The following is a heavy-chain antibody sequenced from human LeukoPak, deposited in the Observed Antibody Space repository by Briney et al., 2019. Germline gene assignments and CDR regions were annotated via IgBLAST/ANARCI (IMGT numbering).Heavy chain of an antibody. CDR2: IYWNDDK. Sequence: SGPTLVKPTQTLTLTCTFSGFSLSTSGVGVGWIRQPPGKALEWLALIYWNDDKRYSPSLKSRLTITKDTSKNQVVLTMTNMDPVDTATYYCAHTIGYSSGWMGDYYYGMDVWGQGTTVTVSS. CDR3: AHTIGYSSGWMGDYYYGMDV. CDR1: GFSLSTSGVG. D-gene: IGHD6-19*01. J-gene: IGHJ6*02. V-gene: IGHV2-5*01.